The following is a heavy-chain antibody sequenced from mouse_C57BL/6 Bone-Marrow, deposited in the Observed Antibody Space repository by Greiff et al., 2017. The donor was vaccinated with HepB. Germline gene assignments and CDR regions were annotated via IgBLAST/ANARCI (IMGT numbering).Heavy chain of an antibody. J-gene: IGHJ3*01. CDR2: ISDGGSYT. D-gene: IGHD3-3*01. CDR1: GFTFSSYA. CDR3: ARGGDWPWFAY. Sequence: EVKLVESGGGLVKPGGSLKLSCAASGFTFSSYAMSWVRQTPEKRLEWVATISDGGSYTYYPDNVKGRFTISRDNAKNNLYLQMSHLKSEDTAMYYCARGGDWPWFAYWGQGTLVTVSA. V-gene: IGHV5-4*03.